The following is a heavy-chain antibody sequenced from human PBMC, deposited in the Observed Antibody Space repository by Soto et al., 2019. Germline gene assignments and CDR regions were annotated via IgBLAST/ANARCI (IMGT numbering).Heavy chain of an antibody. CDR3: ASVEQQPRYGMDV. CDR2: IFYSGST. V-gene: IGHV4-39*01. CDR1: GGSISSSSYY. Sequence: SETLSLTCTVPGGSISSSSYYWGWTRHPPGKGLEWIGSIFYSGSTYYNPSLKSRVTISVDTSKNQFSLKLSSVTAADTAVYYCASVEQQPRYGMDVWGQGTTVT. D-gene: IGHD6-13*01. J-gene: IGHJ6*02.